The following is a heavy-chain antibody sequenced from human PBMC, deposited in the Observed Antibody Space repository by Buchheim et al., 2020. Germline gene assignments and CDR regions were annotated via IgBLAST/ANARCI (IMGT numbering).Heavy chain of an antibody. CDR1: GYTFSGYY. V-gene: IGHV1-2*02. D-gene: IGHD3-22*01. J-gene: IGHJ4*02. CDR3: ARTSRPMIAEYYFDY. CDR2: IVPNSGDT. Sequence: QVQLVQSGAEVKKPGASVKVSCKASGYTFSGYYMHWVRQAPGQGLEWMGWIVPNSGDTNYVQKFQGRVTMTRDTSISTAYMELSRLRSDDTAVYYCARTSRPMIAEYYFDYWGQGTL.